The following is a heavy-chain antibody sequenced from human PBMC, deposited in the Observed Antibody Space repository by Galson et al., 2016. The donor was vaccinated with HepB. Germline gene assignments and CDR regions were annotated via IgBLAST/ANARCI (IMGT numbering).Heavy chain of an antibody. CDR2: IIPKFGTA. J-gene: IGHJ5*02. D-gene: IGHD3-3*01. Sequence: SVKVSCKASGGTFSSHAINWLRQAPGQGLEWMGGIIPKFGTAKYAQKFQGRLTITADEYTTTAYMELSSLRSEDTALYYCAGGTYYDFWSGTGHFDPWGQGTLVTVSS. CDR3: AGGTYYDFWSGTGHFDP. V-gene: IGHV1-69*13. CDR1: GGTFSSHA.